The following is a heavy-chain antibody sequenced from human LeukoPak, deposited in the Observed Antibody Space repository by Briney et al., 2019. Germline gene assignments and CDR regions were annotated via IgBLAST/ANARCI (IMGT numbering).Heavy chain of an antibody. D-gene: IGHD3-10*01. V-gene: IGHV3-23*01. J-gene: IGHJ4*02. CDR3: TKDRLPETYYGSGGNDY. CDR1: GFTFSSYS. Sequence: GGSLRLSCAASGFTFSSYSMNWVRQAPGKGLEWVSCIRSSGDSTYYADSVKGRFTISRDNSKNTLFLQINSLRAEDTAVYYCTKDRLPETYYGSGGNDYWGQGTLVTVSS. CDR2: IRSSGDST.